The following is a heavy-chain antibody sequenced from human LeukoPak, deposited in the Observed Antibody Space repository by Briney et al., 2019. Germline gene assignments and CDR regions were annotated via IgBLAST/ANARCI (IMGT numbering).Heavy chain of an antibody. V-gene: IGHV1-46*04. Sequence: ASVKVSCKASGYTFTSYFMHWVRQAPGQGLEWMGAINPGSGGTIYAQKLQDRVAMTRDTSTSTVYMELSSLRSEDPAIYFCVTDHTAMGTGLDYWGQGTLVTVSS. J-gene: IGHJ4*02. D-gene: IGHD5-18*01. CDR3: VTDHTAMGTGLDY. CDR2: INPGSGGT. CDR1: GYTFTSYF.